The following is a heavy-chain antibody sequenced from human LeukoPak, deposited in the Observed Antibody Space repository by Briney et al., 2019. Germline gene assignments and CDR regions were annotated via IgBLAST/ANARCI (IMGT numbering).Heavy chain of an antibody. CDR1: GFTFSSYW. D-gene: IGHD3-9*01. V-gene: IGHV3-74*01. CDR2: INSDGSST. J-gene: IGHJ4*02. Sequence: QPGGSLRLSCAASGFTFSSYWMHWVRQAPGKGLVWVSRINSDGSSTSYADSVRGRFTISRDNAKNSLYLQMNSLRAEDMALYYCAKDTDYDILTALFDYWGQGTLVTVSS. CDR3: AKDTDYDILTALFDY.